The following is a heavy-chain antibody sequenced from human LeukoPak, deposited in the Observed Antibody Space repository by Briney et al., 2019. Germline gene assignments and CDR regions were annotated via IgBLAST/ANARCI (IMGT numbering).Heavy chain of an antibody. D-gene: IGHD2/OR15-2a*01. CDR2: INPSGGST. CDR1: GYTFTSYY. J-gene: IGHJ4*02. Sequence: GASVKVSCKASGYTFTSYYMHWVRQAPGQGLEWMGIINPSGGSTSYAQKFQGRVTMTRDTSTSTVYMELSSLRSEDTAVYYCARDSREVDLGSVLLYYFDYRGQGTLVTVSS. V-gene: IGHV1-46*01. CDR3: ARDSREVDLGSVLLYYFDY.